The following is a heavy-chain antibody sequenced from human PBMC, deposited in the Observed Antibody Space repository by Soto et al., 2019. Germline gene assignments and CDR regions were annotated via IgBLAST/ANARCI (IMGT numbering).Heavy chain of an antibody. CDR1: AXTFSDYY. D-gene: IGHD2-2*01. Sequence: LRLSFAASAXTFSDYYMSWIRQAPGKGLEWVSYISSSGSTIYYADSVKGRFTISRDNAKNSLYLQMNSLGAEDTAVHYCARGGAAITYNWFDPWGQGTLVTVSS. J-gene: IGHJ5*02. CDR3: ARGGAAITYNWFDP. CDR2: ISSSGSTI. V-gene: IGHV3-11*01.